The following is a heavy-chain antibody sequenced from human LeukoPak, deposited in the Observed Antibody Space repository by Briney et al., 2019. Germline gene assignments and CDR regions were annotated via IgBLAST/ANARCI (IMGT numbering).Heavy chain of an antibody. Sequence: GASVKVSCKASGYTFTSYYMHWVRQAPGQGLEWMGIINPSGGSTSYAQKFQGRVTMTRDMSTSTVYMELSSLRSEDTAVYYCARQGTYYYDSSGYYFPDFDYWGQGTLVTVSS. D-gene: IGHD3-22*01. CDR2: INPSGGST. V-gene: IGHV1-46*01. CDR1: GYTFTSYY. J-gene: IGHJ4*02. CDR3: ARQGTYYYDSSGYYFPDFDY.